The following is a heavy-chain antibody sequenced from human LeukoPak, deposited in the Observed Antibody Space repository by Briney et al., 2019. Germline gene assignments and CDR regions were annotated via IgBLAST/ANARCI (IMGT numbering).Heavy chain of an antibody. D-gene: IGHD2-15*01. Sequence: SVKVSCKASGYTFTGYYMHWVRQAPGQGLEWMGRIIPIFGTANYAQKFQGRVTITTDESTSTAYMELSSLRSEDTAVYYCARGDIVVVRAFDIWGQGAMVTVSS. CDR3: ARGDIVVVRAFDI. CDR1: GYTFTGYY. V-gene: IGHV1-69*05. J-gene: IGHJ3*02. CDR2: IIPIFGTA.